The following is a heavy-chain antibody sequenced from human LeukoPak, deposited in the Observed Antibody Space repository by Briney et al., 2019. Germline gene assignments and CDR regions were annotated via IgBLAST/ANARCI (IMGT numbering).Heavy chain of an antibody. V-gene: IGHV2-70*01. CDR2: IDWDDDK. CDR1: GFSLSTSGMC. Sequence: SGPTLVNPTQTLTLTCTFSGFSLSTSGMCVSWIRQPPGKALEWLALIDWDDDKYYSSSLRTRLTISKDTSKNQVVLTMTNMDPVDTATYYCARTALLSSGWYADAFDIWGQGTMVTVSS. CDR3: ARTALLSSGWYADAFDI. J-gene: IGHJ3*02. D-gene: IGHD6-19*01.